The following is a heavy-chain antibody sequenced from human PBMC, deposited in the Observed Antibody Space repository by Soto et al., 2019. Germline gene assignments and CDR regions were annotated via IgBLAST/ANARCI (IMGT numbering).Heavy chain of an antibody. Sequence: PGGSLRLSCAASGFTFSSYAMSWVRQAPGKGLEWVSAISGNGRITSYRDSVKGRFTISRDNAKNSLYLQMNSLRAEDTAVYYCAREEGPRATGYSSGWSNKYNWFDPWGQGTLVTVSS. CDR1: GFTFSSYA. D-gene: IGHD6-19*01. CDR3: AREEGPRATGYSSGWSNKYNWFDP. CDR2: ISGNGRIT. J-gene: IGHJ5*02. V-gene: IGHV3-23*01.